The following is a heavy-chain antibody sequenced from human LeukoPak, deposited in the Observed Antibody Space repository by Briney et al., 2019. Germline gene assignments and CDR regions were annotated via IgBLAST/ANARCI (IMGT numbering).Heavy chain of an antibody. Sequence: SETLSLTCTVSGGSISSYYWSWIRQPAGKGLEWIGRIYTSGSTNYNPSLKSRVTMSVDTSKNQFSLKLSSVTAADTAVYYCARDLGVLLWFGESDSDAFDIWGQGTMVTVSS. CDR2: IYTSGST. D-gene: IGHD3-10*01. J-gene: IGHJ3*02. CDR3: ARDLGVLLWFGESDSDAFDI. V-gene: IGHV4-4*07. CDR1: GGSISSYY.